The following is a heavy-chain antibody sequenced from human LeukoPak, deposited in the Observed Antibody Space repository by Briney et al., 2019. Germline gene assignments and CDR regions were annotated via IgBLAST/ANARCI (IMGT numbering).Heavy chain of an antibody. D-gene: IGHD3-16*01. J-gene: IGHJ4*02. Sequence: PGGSLRLSCAASGFTFSSHAMSWVRRAPGKGLEWVSTIGGSGRSTFYADSVKGRFTISRDNSKNTLYLQMNSLRAEDTAVYYCAKDLETINPIMGWGQGTLVTVSS. CDR2: IGGSGRST. CDR1: GFTFSSHA. CDR3: AKDLETINPIMG. V-gene: IGHV3-23*01.